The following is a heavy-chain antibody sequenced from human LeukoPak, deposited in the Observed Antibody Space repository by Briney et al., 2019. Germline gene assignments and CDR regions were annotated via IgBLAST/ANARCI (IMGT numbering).Heavy chain of an antibody. CDR1: GFTFSDYS. CDR3: ARDHNYAFDN. D-gene: IGHD1-1*01. Sequence: GGSLRLSCAASGFTFSDYSMNWVRQAPGKGLEWISWIGISSGNTKYADSVKGRFTISGDNAKNSLYLQRNSLRVEDTAVYYCARDHNYAFDNWGQGTLVTVSS. V-gene: IGHV3-48*04. CDR2: IGISSGNT. J-gene: IGHJ4*02.